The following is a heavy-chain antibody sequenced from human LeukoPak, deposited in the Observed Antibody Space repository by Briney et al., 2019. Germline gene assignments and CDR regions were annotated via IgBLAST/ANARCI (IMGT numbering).Heavy chain of an antibody. CDR2: ISGSGGST. J-gene: IGHJ4*02. D-gene: IGHD2-8*01. V-gene: IGHV3-23*01. Sequence: PGGSLRLSXAAPGFTFSSYAMSWVRQAPGKGLEWVSAISGSGGSTYYADSVKDRFTISRDNSKNTLYLQMNSLRAEDTAVYYCAKCIWLRGKFDYWGQGTLVTVSS. CDR3: AKCIWLRGKFDY. CDR1: GFTFSSYA.